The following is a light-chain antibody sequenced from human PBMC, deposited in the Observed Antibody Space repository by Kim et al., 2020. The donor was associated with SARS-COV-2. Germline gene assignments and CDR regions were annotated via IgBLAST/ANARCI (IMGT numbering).Light chain of an antibody. CDR2: DVT. Sequence: QSVLTQPASVSGSPGQSITISCTGTSSDIGSNNYVSWYQQHPGKAPQLIIFDVTNRPSGISNRFSGSKSGNTASLSISGLQAEDDPHYYCTSYTSRNTVLFGGGTQLTVL. CDR3: TSYTSRNTVL. CDR1: SSDIGSNNY. V-gene: IGLV2-14*03. J-gene: IGLJ2*01.